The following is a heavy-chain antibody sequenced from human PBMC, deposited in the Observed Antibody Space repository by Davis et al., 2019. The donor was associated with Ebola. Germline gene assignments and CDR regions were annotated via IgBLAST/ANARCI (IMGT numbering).Heavy chain of an antibody. Sequence: ASVNVSCQASGYTFTSYDINWVRQATGQGLEWMGWISAYNGNTNYAQKLQGRVTMTTDTSTRTAYMELRSLRTDDPAVYYCATYRCCSGGSCLNAFDIWGQGTMVTVSS. CDR3: ATYRCCSGGSCLNAFDI. V-gene: IGHV1-18*01. J-gene: IGHJ3*02. D-gene: IGHD2-15*01. CDR1: GYTFTSYD. CDR2: ISAYNGNT.